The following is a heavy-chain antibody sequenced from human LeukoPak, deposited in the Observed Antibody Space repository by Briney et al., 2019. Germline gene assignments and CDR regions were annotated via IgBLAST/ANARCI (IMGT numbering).Heavy chain of an antibody. CDR3: ARDYRSRPPPKSATVSWFDP. CDR2: ISAYNGNT. Sequence: ASVKVSCKASGYTFTSYGISWVRQAPGQGLEWMGWISAYNGNTNYAQKLQGRVTMATDTSTSTAYMELRSLRSDDAAVYYCARDYRSRPPPKSATVSWFDPWGQGTLVTVSS. J-gene: IGHJ5*02. CDR1: GYTFTSYG. D-gene: IGHD4-11*01. V-gene: IGHV1-18*01.